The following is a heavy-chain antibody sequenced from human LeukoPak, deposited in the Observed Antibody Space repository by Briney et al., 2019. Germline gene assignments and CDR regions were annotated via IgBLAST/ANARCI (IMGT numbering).Heavy chain of an antibody. V-gene: IGHV6-1*01. J-gene: IGHJ5*01. D-gene: IGHD3-10*01. CDR3: ARASYYGSGTYSRFDP. CDR2: TYYRSNWVY. Sequence: KSSQTLSLTCALSGDIVSSNTAAWTWIRQSPSRGLEWLVRTYYRSNWVYDYAVSVRSRITINPDTSKNQFSLQLNSVTPEDTAIYYCARASYYGSGTYSRFDPGGQGTLVTVSS. CDR1: GDIVSSNTAA.